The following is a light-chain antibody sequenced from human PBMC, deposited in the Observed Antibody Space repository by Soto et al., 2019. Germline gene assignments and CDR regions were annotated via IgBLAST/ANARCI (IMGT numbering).Light chain of an antibody. CDR1: DSDVGAYNY. CDR3: SSYAGSSYV. V-gene: IGLV2-8*01. Sequence: HSELTQPPSASGAPGKAVALTCAGNDSDVGAYNYVSWYQQHPGKAPKLMIYEVSERPSGVPDRFSGSKSGNTASLTVSALQAEDEADYYCSSYAGSSYVFGTGTKVTVL. J-gene: IGLJ1*01. CDR2: EVS.